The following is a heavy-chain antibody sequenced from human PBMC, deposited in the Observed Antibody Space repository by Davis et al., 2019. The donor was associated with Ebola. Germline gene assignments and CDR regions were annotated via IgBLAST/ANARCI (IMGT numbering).Heavy chain of an antibody. Sequence: GESLKISCAASGFTFSSYGMHWVRQAPGKGLEGVAVISYDGSNKYYADAVKGRFTISRDNSKNTLYLQMNSLRAEDTAVYYCAKVRDIVVVVAAAGMDVWGQGTTVTVSS. CDR3: AKVRDIVVVVAAAGMDV. CDR2: ISYDGSNK. J-gene: IGHJ6*02. CDR1: GFTFSSYG. D-gene: IGHD2-15*01. V-gene: IGHV3-30*18.